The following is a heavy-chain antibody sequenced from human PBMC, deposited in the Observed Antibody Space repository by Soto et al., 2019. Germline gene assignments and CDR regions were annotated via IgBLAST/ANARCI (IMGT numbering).Heavy chain of an antibody. CDR1: GYTFSTYD. CDR3: ARDIVVVPAAIHFYYGMDV. J-gene: IGHJ6*02. V-gene: IGHV1-8*01. Sequence: ASVKVSCKTSGYTFSTYDINWVRQAPGQGLEWMGWMNPNSGDTGYAQKFLGRLTMTRDTSISTAYMELSRLRSDDTAAYYCARDIVVVPAAIHFYYGMDVWGQGTTVTVSS. D-gene: IGHD2-2*01. CDR2: MNPNSGDT.